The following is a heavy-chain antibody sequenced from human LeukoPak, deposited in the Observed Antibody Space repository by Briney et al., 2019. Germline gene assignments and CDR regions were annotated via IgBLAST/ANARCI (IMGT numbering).Heavy chain of an antibody. Sequence: WASVKVSCKASGYTFTNYGISWVRQAPGQGLEWMGRIIPILGIANYAQKFQGRVTITADKSTSTAYMELSSLRSEDTAVYYCASDYYDSSGYYHFDYWGQGTLVTVSS. D-gene: IGHD3-22*01. J-gene: IGHJ4*02. CDR1: GYTFTNYG. V-gene: IGHV1-69*04. CDR2: IIPILGIA. CDR3: ASDYYDSSGYYHFDY.